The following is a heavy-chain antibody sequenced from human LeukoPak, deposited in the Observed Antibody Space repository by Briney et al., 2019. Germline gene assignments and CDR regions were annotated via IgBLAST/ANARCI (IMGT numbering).Heavy chain of an antibody. V-gene: IGHV1-46*01. J-gene: IGHJ4*02. D-gene: IGHD4-17*01. CDR2: INPSGGST. CDR3: ARDGRYGDYVGGFDY. CDR1: GYTFTSYY. Sequence: ASVKASCKASGYTFTSYYMHWVRQAPGQGLEWMGIINPSGGSTSYAQKFQGRVTMTRDTSTSTVYMELSSLRSEDTAVYYCARDGRYGDYVGGFDYWGQGTLVTVSS.